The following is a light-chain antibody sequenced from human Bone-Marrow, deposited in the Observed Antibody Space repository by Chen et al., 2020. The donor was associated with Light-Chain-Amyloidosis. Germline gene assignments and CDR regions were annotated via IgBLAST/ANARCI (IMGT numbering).Light chain of an antibody. CDR2: EVT. CDR1: SSDVGGDNH. V-gene: IGLV2-14*01. Sequence: QSALTQPASVSGSPGQSFTISCTGTSSDVGGDNHVSWYQPHPDKAPKLMIYEVTNRPSWVPDRFSGSKSDDTASLTISGLQTEDEADYFCSSYTSTNTLVFGSGTRVAVL. J-gene: IGLJ1*01. CDR3: SSYTSTNTLV.